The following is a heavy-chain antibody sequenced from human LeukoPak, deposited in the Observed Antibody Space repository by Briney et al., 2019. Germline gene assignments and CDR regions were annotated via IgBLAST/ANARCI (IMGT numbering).Heavy chain of an antibody. CDR3: ARVLDGVGATRSFDY. Sequence: PGGSLRLSCAASGFTFSSYWMHWVRQAPGKGLVWVSRINSDGSSTSYADSVKGRFTISRDSAKNTLYLQMNSLRAEDTAVYYCARVLDGVGATRSFDYWGQGTLVTVSS. D-gene: IGHD1-26*01. J-gene: IGHJ4*02. CDR2: INSDGSST. CDR1: GFTFSSYW. V-gene: IGHV3-74*01.